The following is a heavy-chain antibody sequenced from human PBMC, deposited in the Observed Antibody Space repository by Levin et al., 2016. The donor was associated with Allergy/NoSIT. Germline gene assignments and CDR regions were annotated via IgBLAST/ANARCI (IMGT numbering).Heavy chain of an antibody. J-gene: IGHJ6*03. Sequence: VRQMPGKGLEWVSYISSSSNVIYYADSVKGRFTISRDNAKNSLYLQMNSLRDEDTAVYYCARVESSSSSIYYYYMDVWGIGTTVTVSS. CDR3: ARVESSSSSIYYYYMDV. CDR2: ISSSSNVI. D-gene: IGHD6-6*01. V-gene: IGHV3-48*02.